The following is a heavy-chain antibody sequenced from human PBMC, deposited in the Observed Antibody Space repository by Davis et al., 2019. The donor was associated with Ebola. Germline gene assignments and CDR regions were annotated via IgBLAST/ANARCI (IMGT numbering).Heavy chain of an antibody. D-gene: IGHD3-22*01. Sequence: GESLKISCAASGFTFSSYSMHWVRQAPGKGLEWVAVISYDGSNKYYADSVKGRFTISRDNSKNTLYLQMNSLRAEDTAVYYCAKGGITMIVAYYFDYWGRGTLVTVSS. CDR2: ISYDGSNK. V-gene: IGHV3-30*18. J-gene: IGHJ4*02. CDR3: AKGGITMIVAYYFDY. CDR1: GFTFSSYS.